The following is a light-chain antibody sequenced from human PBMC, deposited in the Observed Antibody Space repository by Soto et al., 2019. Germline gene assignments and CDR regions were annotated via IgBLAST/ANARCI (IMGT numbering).Light chain of an antibody. J-gene: IGKJ1*01. CDR1: QGVSNN. CDR2: GAS. V-gene: IGKV3-15*01. Sequence: EMVMTQSPATLSVSPGERATLSCRASQGVSNNLAWYQQKPGQAPRLLIYGASTRATGIPARFSGSGSGTEFTLTISSLHSEDFAVYYCQHYNNWPPWTFGQGTKVDIK. CDR3: QHYNNWPPWT.